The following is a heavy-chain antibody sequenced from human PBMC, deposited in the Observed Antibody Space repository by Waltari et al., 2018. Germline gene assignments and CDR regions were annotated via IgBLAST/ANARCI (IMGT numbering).Heavy chain of an antibody. CDR2: ISGSGGST. CDR1: GFTFSSYS. CDR3: ARYSSGYYYPNWFDP. J-gene: IGHJ5*02. V-gene: IGHV3-23*01. D-gene: IGHD3-22*01. Sequence: EVQLLESGGGLVQPGGSLRLSCAASGFTFSSYSLSWVPQAPWKGLEWVSAISGSGGSTYYADSVKGRFTISRDNSKNTLYLQMNSLRAEDTAVYYCARYSSGYYYPNWFDPWGQGTLVTVSS.